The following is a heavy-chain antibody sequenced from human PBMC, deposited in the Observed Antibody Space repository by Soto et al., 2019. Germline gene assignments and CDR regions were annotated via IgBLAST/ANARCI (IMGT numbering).Heavy chain of an antibody. Sequence: ASVKVSCKASGYTFSDYFIQWLRQAPGQGLEWVAWINPKTAATNYAKKFQDRVTLTSDTSFSTAYLELTRLRPDDTALYYCARIKWGLDYYSGMNVWGQGTAVTVSS. J-gene: IGHJ6*02. CDR3: ARIKWGLDYYSGMNV. CDR1: GYTFSDYF. CDR2: INPKTAAT. V-gene: IGHV1-2*02. D-gene: IGHD1-26*01.